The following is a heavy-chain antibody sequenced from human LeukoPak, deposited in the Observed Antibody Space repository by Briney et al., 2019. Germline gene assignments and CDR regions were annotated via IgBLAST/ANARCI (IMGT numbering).Heavy chain of an antibody. D-gene: IGHD2-2*01. CDR1: GYTFTSYD. V-gene: IGHV1-8*01. CDR2: MNPNSGNT. CDR3: ARGRAVPAASAGWFDP. Sequence: ASVNVSCTASGYTFTSYDINWVRQATGQGLEWMGWMNPNSGNTGYAQKFQGRVTMTRNTSISTAYMELSSLRSEDTAVYYCARGRAVPAASAGWFDPWGQGTLVTVSS. J-gene: IGHJ5*02.